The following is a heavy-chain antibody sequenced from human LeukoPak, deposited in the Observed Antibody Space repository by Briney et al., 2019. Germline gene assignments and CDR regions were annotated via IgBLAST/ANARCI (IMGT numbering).Heavy chain of an antibody. CDR2: IYSTGTT. CDR1: GCSISTYS. Sequence: SETLSLICTVSGCSISTYSWTWIRQTPGKGLEWLGYIYSTGTTTYNPSLKSRVTLSIDKSKSHFSLNLSSVTTADSAVYFCARRMAAAGDTWFDYWGQGTLVTVSS. D-gene: IGHD6-25*01. CDR3: ARRMAAAGDTWFDY. V-gene: IGHV4-59*01. J-gene: IGHJ5*01.